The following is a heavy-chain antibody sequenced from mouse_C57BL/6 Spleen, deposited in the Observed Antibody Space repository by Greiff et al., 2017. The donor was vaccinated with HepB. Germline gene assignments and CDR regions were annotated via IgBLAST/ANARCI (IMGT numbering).Heavy chain of an antibody. CDR3: ARLDYGSSYEYFDV. D-gene: IGHD1-1*01. J-gene: IGHJ1*03. V-gene: IGHV1-42*01. CDR2: INPSTGGT. CDR1: GYSFTGYY. Sequence: VQLQQSGPELVKPGASVKISCKASGYSFTGYYMNWVKQSPEKSLEWIGEINPSTGGTTYNQKFKAKATLTVDKSSSTAYMQLKSLTSEDSAVYYCARLDYGSSYEYFDVWGTGTTVTVSS.